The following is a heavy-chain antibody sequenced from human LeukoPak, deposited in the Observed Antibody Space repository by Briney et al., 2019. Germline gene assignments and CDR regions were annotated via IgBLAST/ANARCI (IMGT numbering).Heavy chain of an antibody. D-gene: IGHD3/OR15-3a*01. CDR1: QFTFTSYA. CDR3: AKVATWTYFDS. J-gene: IGHJ4*02. V-gene: IGHV3-23*01. Sequence: GGSLRLSCAASQFTFTSYAMSWVRQAPGRGLEWVSSIGDSGVLTYYADSVKGRFTISRDNSQNTLYLQMNSLRADDTAVYYCAKVATWTYFDSWGQGTLVTVSS. CDR2: IGDSGVLT.